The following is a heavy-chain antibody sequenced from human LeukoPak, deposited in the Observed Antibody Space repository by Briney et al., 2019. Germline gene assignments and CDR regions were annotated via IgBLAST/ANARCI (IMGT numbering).Heavy chain of an antibody. D-gene: IGHD1-1*01. CDR2: IGTASDT. CDR1: GFTFSSFD. Sequence: GGSLRLTCAASGFTFSSFDMHWVRQPTGQGLEWVSTIGTASDTYYPGSVEGRFTLSRDNAKNSLYLQMNSLTAGDTAVYYCARGPPRGKYYYMDVWGKGTTVTVSS. CDR3: ARGPPRGKYYYMDV. J-gene: IGHJ6*03. V-gene: IGHV3-13*01.